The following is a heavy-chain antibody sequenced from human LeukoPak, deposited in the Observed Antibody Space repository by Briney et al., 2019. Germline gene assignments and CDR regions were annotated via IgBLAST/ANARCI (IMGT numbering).Heavy chain of an antibody. J-gene: IGHJ4*02. CDR3: ARILYDFWSGSMSYFDY. CDR1: GGSISSSSYY. D-gene: IGHD3-3*01. V-gene: IGHV4-39*02. Sequence: SETLSLTCTVSGGSISSSSYYWGWICQPPGKGLEWLGTIYYSGSTYYNPSLKSRVTISVDTSKNHFSLKLSSVTAADTAVYYCARILYDFWSGSMSYFDYWGQGTLVTVSS. CDR2: IYYSGST.